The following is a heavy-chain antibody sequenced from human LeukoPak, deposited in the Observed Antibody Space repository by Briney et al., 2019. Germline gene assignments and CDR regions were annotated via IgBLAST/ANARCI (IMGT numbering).Heavy chain of an antibody. CDR3: ARDRPLGYCSSTSCYPYDYGMDV. CDR1: GGSISSYY. D-gene: IGHD2-2*01. Sequence: SETLSLTCTVSGGSISSYYWSWIRQPAGKGLEWIGRIYTSGSTNYNPSLKSRVTMSVDTSKNQFSLKLSSVTAADTAVYYCARDRPLGYCSSTSCYPYDYGMDVWGQGTTVTVSS. V-gene: IGHV4-4*07. J-gene: IGHJ6*02. CDR2: IYTSGST.